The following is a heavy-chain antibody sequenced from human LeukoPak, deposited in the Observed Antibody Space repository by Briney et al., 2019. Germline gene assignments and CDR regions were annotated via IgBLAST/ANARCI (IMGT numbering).Heavy chain of an antibody. J-gene: IGHJ3*02. CDR1: GFTFSSYE. Sequence: EGSLRLSCAASGFTFSSYEMNWVRQAPGKGLEWVSHISSSGSTIYYADSVKGRFTISRDNAKNSLYLQMNSLRAEDTAVYYCARGDILTGYHYDAFDIWGQGTMVTVSS. CDR3: ARGDILTGYHYDAFDI. V-gene: IGHV3-48*03. CDR2: ISSSGSTI. D-gene: IGHD3-9*01.